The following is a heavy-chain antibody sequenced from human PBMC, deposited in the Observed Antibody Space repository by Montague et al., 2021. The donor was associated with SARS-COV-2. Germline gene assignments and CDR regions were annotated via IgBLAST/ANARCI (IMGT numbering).Heavy chain of an antibody. CDR3: SGSYPYYGMDV. J-gene: IGHJ6*02. Sequence: SLRLSCAVSGFTFSSYGMHWVRQAPGKGLEWVAVIWYDESNKYYADSVKGRFTISRDNSKNTLYLQMNSLRAEDTAVYYCSGSYPYYGMDVWGQGTTVTVSS. V-gene: IGHV3-33*01. D-gene: IGHD3-16*02. CDR1: GFTFSSYG. CDR2: IWYDESNK.